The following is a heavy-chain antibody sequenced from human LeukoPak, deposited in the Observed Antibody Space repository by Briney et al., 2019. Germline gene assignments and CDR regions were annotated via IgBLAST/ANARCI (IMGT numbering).Heavy chain of an antibody. Sequence: ASVKGSCKASGYTFTSYYMHWVRQAPGQGLEWMGIINPSGGSTSYAQKFQGRVTMTEDTSTDTAYMELSSLRSEDTAVYYCATNPYGDYAPPDYWGQGTLVTVSS. V-gene: IGHV1-46*01. CDR2: INPSGGST. CDR3: ATNPYGDYAPPDY. CDR1: GYTFTSYY. J-gene: IGHJ4*02. D-gene: IGHD4-17*01.